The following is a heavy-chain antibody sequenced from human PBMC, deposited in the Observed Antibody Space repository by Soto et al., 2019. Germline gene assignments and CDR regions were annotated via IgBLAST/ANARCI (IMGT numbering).Heavy chain of an antibody. CDR2: FTPRGDDI. V-gene: IGHV1-46*03. CDR3: VCDGRGTYTGFDY. Sequence: QVQLVQSGAEVKKPGASVQVSCKASGYTSINYCMYWVRQAPGQGLEWMGSFTPRGDDITYAQKFQGSLALTREKSTNPFNRELISLISVDTAVYYWVCDGRGTYTGFDYWGQGNLVTVS. J-gene: IGHJ4*02. D-gene: IGHD3-16*01. CDR1: GYTSINYC.